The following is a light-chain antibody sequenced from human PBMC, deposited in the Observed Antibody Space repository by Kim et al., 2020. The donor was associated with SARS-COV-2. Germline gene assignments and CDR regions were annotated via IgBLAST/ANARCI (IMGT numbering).Light chain of an antibody. V-gene: IGLV3-1*01. Sequence: VSPGQTASITCSGDKLGDKYACLYQQKPGQSPVLVIYQDSKRPSGIPERFSGYNSGNTATLTISGTQAMDEADYYCQAWDSSTYVFGTGTKVTVL. J-gene: IGLJ1*01. CDR3: QAWDSSTYV. CDR2: QDS. CDR1: KLGDKY.